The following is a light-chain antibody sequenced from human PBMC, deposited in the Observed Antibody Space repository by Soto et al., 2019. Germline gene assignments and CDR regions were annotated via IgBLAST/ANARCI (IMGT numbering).Light chain of an antibody. Sequence: QSVLTQPPSVSGAPGQTVTIYCTGSSSNIGAGFDVHWYQQVPGTAPKLVLYSNTARPSGVPDRFSGSRSGSSGSLAITGLQTEDEADYYCLSYSASSTFVFGTGTKVTVL. J-gene: IGLJ1*01. CDR1: SSNIGAGFD. CDR2: SNT. CDR3: LSYSASSTFV. V-gene: IGLV1-40*01.